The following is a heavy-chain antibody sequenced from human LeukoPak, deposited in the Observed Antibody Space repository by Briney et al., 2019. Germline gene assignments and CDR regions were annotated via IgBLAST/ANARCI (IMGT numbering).Heavy chain of an antibody. V-gene: IGHV1-2*02. D-gene: IGHD3-10*01. Sequence: ASVKVSCKTSGYVFTACYIHWVRQAPGQGLEWLGFVKPDTGATNSAQQLQGRVSMTSDASVTTAYMELSGLTSDDTALYFCARERPTLLTRIRGIATAPDHWGQGTLVTVSS. CDR3: ARERPTLLTRIRGIATAPDH. CDR1: GYVFTACY. J-gene: IGHJ5*02. CDR2: VKPDTGAT.